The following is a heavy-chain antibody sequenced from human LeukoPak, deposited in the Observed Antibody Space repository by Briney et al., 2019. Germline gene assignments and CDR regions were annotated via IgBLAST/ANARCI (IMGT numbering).Heavy chain of an antibody. J-gene: IGHJ6*04. CDR2: ITPSGSTK. Sequence: GGPLRLSCAASGFTFCNYEENCVRPAPGEGLEWVSYITPSGSTKYYADSVKGRFPISRDNAKNSLYLQVNSLRAEDTAVYYCAELGITMIGGVWGKGTTVTVSS. CDR1: GFTFCNYE. CDR3: AELGITMIGGV. V-gene: IGHV3-48*03. D-gene: IGHD3-10*02.